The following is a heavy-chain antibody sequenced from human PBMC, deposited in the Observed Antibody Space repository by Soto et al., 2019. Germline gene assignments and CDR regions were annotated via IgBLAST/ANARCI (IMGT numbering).Heavy chain of an antibody. CDR1: NYTFTSYG. J-gene: IGHJ4*02. Sequence: QVQLVQSGAEVRKPGASVKVSCKASNYTFTSYGISWVRQAPGQGLEWMGWISVYYGNTSYAQKFQDRVTMTTDTTTSTADWELRSQTSDGAGGYYGARDGLQLEAWVWDFWVKGTLVTVSS. D-gene: IGHD5-18*01. CDR3: ARDGLQLEAWVWDF. V-gene: IGHV1-18*04. CDR2: ISVYYGNT.